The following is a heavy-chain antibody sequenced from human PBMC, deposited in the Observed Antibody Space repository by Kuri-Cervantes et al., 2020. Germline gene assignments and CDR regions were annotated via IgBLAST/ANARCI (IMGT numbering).Heavy chain of an antibody. D-gene: IGHD3-3*01. CDR2: INAANGNT. V-gene: IGHV1-3*01. Sequence: ASVKVSCKASGYTFTTYAIHWVRQAPGQGLEWMGWINAANGNTKYSQKFQGRVTITRDTSASAAYMELNSLRSEDTAVHYCATYDFWSGYYRVGWFDPWGQGTLVTVSS. CDR1: GYTFTTYA. J-gene: IGHJ5*02. CDR3: ATYDFWSGYYRVGWFDP.